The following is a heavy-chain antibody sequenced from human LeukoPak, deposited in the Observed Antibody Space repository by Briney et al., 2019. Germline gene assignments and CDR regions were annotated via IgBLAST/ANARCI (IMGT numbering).Heavy chain of an antibody. CDR1: GGSITDYY. V-gene: IGHV4-34*01. CDR3: ARAIRIFGLIRFDP. Sequence: PSETLSLTCALSGGSITDYYYNWVRQPPGKGLEWIGEINHSGSTTYNPSLKSRVIIAVDTSKNQFSLKLSSVTAADTAVYYCARAIRIFGLIRFDPWGQGTLVTVSS. J-gene: IGHJ5*02. D-gene: IGHD3-3*01. CDR2: INHSGST.